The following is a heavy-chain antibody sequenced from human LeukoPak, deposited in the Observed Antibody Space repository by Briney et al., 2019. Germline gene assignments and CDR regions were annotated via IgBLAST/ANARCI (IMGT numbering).Heavy chain of an antibody. D-gene: IGHD6-13*01. CDR1: GGTFSSYA. V-gene: IGHV1-46*01. CDR3: ARDLPSAAAGEALDY. CDR2: INPSGGST. Sequence: ASVKVSCKASGGTFSSYAISWVRQAPGQGLEWMGIINPSGGSTSYAQKFQGRVTMTRDTSTSTVYMELSSLRSEDTAVYYCARDLPSAAAGEALDYWGQGTLVTVSS. J-gene: IGHJ4*02.